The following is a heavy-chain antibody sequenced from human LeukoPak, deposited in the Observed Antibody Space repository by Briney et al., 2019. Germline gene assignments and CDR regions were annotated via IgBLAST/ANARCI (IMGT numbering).Heavy chain of an antibody. J-gene: IGHJ3*02. Sequence: GGSLRLSCAVSGVNFSSYWMSWVRQAPGKGLEWVANIKQDGSEEYYVDSVKGRFTISTDNAKNSLYLQMNSLRAEDTAVYYCARVYDYVWGGPDAFDIWGQGTMVTVSS. CDR2: IKQDGSEE. CDR1: GVNFSSYW. CDR3: ARVYDYVWGGPDAFDI. V-gene: IGHV3-7*01. D-gene: IGHD3-16*01.